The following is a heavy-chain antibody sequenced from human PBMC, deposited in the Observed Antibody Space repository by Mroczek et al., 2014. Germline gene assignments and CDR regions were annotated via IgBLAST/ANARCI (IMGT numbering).Heavy chain of an antibody. CDR2: ISYDGSNK. J-gene: IGHJ4*02. CDR3: AKGAPVIGIAAAIDY. D-gene: IGHD6-13*01. V-gene: IGHV3-30*18. Sequence: VQLQQSGGGVVQPGRSLRLSCAASGFTFSSYGMHWVRQAPGKGLEWVAVISYDGSNKYYADSVKGRFTISRDNSKNTLYLQMNSLRAEDTAVYYCAKGAPVIGIAAAIDYWGQGTLVTVSS. CDR1: GFTFSSYG.